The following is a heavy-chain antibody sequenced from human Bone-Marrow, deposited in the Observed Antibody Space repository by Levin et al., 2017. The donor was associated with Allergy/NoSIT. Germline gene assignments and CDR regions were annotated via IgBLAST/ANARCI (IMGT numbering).Heavy chain of an antibody. J-gene: IGHJ3*02. D-gene: IGHD3-10*01. Sequence: GGSLRLSCQGPGDIFSTYWIGWVRQMPGKGLEWMGIIYAGDSDSKYSPSFQGQVTFSADKSINTAYLQWSSLTASDTAIYSFGALTSGAFAIWGQGTMVTVSS. V-gene: IGHV5-51*01. CDR2: IYAGDSDS. CDR3: GALTSGAFAI. CDR1: GDIFSTYW.